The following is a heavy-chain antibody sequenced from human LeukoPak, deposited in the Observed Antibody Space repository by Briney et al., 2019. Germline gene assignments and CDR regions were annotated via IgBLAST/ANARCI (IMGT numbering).Heavy chain of an antibody. J-gene: IGHJ3*02. D-gene: IGHD6-13*01. V-gene: IGHV4-59*01. CDR2: IYYSGST. CDR3: ARESAAGRGGDAFDI. CDR1: GGSISSYY. Sequence: SETLSLTCTVSGGSISSYYWSWIRQPAGKGLEWIGYIYYSGSTNYNPSLKSRVTISVDTSKNQFSLKLSSVTAADTAVYYCARESAAGRGGDAFDIWGQGTMVTVSS.